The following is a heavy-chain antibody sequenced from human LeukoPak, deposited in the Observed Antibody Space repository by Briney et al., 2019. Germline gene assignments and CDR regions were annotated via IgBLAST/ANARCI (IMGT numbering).Heavy chain of an antibody. Sequence: GASVTVSCKASGGTFSSYAISWVRQAPGQGLEWMGRIIPILGIANYAQKFQGRVTITADKSTSTAYMELSSLGSEDTAVYYCARDGIAARRPLDYWGQGTLVTVSS. CDR3: ARDGIAARRPLDY. V-gene: IGHV1-69*04. CDR2: IIPILGIA. J-gene: IGHJ4*02. CDR1: GGTFSSYA. D-gene: IGHD6-6*01.